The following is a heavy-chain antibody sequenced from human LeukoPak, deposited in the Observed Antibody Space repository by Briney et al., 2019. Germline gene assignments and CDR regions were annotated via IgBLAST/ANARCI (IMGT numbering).Heavy chain of an antibody. CDR3: ARDNRIVRSSYYFDD. D-gene: IGHD3-22*01. V-gene: IGHV4-34*01. J-gene: IGHJ4*02. Sequence: SETLSLTCAVYGGSFSGYYWSWIRQPPGKGLEWIGEINHSGSTNYNPSLKSRVTISVDTSKNQFSLKLSSVTAADTAVYYCARDNRIVRSSYYFDDWGQGTLVTVSS. CDR2: INHSGST. CDR1: GGSFSGYY.